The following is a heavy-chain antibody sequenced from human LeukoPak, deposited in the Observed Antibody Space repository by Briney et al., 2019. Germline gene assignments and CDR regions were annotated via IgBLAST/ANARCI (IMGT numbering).Heavy chain of an antibody. D-gene: IGHD3-10*01. CDR2: IIPIFGTA. V-gene: IGHV1-69*13. J-gene: IGHJ5*02. CDR3: ARDRWGRGDWFDP. CDR1: GGTFSSYA. Sequence: SVKVSCKASGGTFSSYAISWVRQAPGQGLEWMGGIIPIFGTANYAQKFQGRVTITADESTSTAYMELSSLRSEDTAVYYCARDRWGRGDWFDPWGQGTLVTVSS.